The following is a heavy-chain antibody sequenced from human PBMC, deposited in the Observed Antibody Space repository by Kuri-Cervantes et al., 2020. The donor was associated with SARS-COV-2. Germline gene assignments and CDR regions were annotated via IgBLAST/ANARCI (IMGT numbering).Heavy chain of an antibody. CDR2: INPNSGGT. V-gene: IGHV1-2*02. Sequence: ASVKVSCKASGYTFTGYYMHWVRQAPGQGLEWMGWINPNSGGTNYAQKFQGRVTMTRDTSISTAYMELSRLRSDGTAVYYCAREEFGYCSSTSCYGNWFDPWGQGTLVTVSS. CDR3: AREEFGYCSSTSCYGNWFDP. D-gene: IGHD2-2*03. J-gene: IGHJ5*02. CDR1: GYTFTGYY.